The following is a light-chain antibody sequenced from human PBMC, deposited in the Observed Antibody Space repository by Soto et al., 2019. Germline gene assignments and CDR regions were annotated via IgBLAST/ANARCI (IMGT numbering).Light chain of an antibody. V-gene: IGLV2-11*01. J-gene: IGLJ1*01. CDR1: SSDVGGYNY. CDR2: DVS. Sequence: QSVLTQPRSVSGSPGQSVTISCTGTSSDVGGYNYVSWYQQHPGKAPKLMIYDVSKRPSGVPDRFSGSKSGNTASQTISGLQAEDEADYYCCSYAGSYTHVFGTGTKLTVL. CDR3: CSYAGSYTHV.